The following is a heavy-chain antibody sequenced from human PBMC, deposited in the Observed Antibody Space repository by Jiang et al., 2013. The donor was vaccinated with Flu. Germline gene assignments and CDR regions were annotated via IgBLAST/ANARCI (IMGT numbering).Heavy chain of an antibody. J-gene: IGHJ4*02. CDR1: GGSFSGYY. D-gene: IGHD6-13*01. CDR2: INHSGST. Sequence: LLKPSETLSLTCAVYGGSFSGYYWSWIRQPPGKGLEWIGEINHSGSTNYNPSLKSRVTISVDTSKNQFSLKLSSVTAADTAVYYCARGYSSSWIGYWGQGPWSPSP. CDR3: ARGYSSSWIGY. V-gene: IGHV4-34*01.